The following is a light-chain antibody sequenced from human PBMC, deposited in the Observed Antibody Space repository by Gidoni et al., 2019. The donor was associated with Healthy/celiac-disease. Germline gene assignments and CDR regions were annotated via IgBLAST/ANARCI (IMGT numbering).Light chain of an antibody. CDR1: QSISSY. CDR2: AAS. CDR3: QQSYSTPRT. V-gene: IGKV1-39*01. Sequence: DIQRTQSPSSLSASVGDRVIITCRASQSISSYLNWYQQKPGKAPKLLIYAASSLQSGVPSRFSGSGSGTDFTLTISSLQPEDFATYYCQQSYSTPRTFGQGTKVEIK. J-gene: IGKJ1*01.